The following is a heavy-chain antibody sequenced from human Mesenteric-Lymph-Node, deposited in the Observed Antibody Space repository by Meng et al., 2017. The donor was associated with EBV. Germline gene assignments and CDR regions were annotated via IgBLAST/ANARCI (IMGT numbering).Heavy chain of an antibody. D-gene: IGHD6-19*01. V-gene: IGHV4-34*02. Sequence: VQLQRWGAGLLKPAETLSLSCAVYGGSFNDYYWIWIGQAPGKGLEWIGEINHIRSVYYNPSLKSRVTISVDTSNNQISLRLTSVTAADTAIYYCARVRSSGSGLIRNYFDYWGQGTLVTVSS. J-gene: IGHJ4*02. CDR3: ARVRSSGSGLIRNYFDY. CDR2: INHIRSV. CDR1: GGSFNDYY.